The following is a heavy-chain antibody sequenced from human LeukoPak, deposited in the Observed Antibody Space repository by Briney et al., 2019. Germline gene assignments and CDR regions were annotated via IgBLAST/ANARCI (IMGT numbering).Heavy chain of an antibody. CDR1: GGSISSYY. J-gene: IGHJ6*03. V-gene: IGHV4-59*08. CDR3: ASYPAVSAARPYYMDV. CDR2: IYYSGST. D-gene: IGHD6-6*01. Sequence: PSETLSLTCTVSGGSISSYYWSWIRQPPGKGLEWIGYIYYSGSTNYNPSLKSRVTISVDTSKNQFSLKLSSVTAADTAVYYCASYPAVSAARPYYMDVWGKGTTVTVSS.